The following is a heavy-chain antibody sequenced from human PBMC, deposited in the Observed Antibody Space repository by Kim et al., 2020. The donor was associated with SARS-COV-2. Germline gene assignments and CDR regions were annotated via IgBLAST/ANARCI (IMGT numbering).Heavy chain of an antibody. J-gene: IGHJ3*02. D-gene: IGHD4-17*01. CDR1: GFTFSSYA. V-gene: IGHV3-33*06. Sequence: GGSLRLSCAASGFTFSSYAMHWVRQAPGKGLEWVAVIWYDGSNKYYADSVKGRFTISRDNSKNTLYLQMNSLRAEDTAVYYCAKENRTVSAFDIWGQGTMVTVSS. CDR2: IWYDGSNK. CDR3: AKENRTVSAFDI.